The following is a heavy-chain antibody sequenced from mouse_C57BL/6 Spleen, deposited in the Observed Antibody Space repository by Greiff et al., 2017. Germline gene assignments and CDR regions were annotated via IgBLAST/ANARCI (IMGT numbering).Heavy chain of an antibody. V-gene: IGHV1-55*01. D-gene: IGHD1-1*01. CDR2: IYPGSGST. J-gene: IGHJ3*01. Sequence: QVQLKQPGAELVKPGASVKMSCKASGYTFTSYWITWVKQRPGQGLEWIGDIYPGSGSTNYNEKFKSKATLTVDTSSSTAYMQLSSLTSEDSAVYYCAIPLNYGSSVWFAYWGQGTLVTVSA. CDR1: GYTFTSYW. CDR3: AIPLNYGSSVWFAY.